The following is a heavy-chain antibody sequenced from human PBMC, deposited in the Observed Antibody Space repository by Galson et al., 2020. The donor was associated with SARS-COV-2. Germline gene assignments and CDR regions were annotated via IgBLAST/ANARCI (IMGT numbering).Heavy chain of an antibody. CDR3: AETRPYGSGSYFPYYYYGMDV. V-gene: IGHV1-69*13. CDR1: GGTFSSYA. J-gene: IGHJ6*02. Sequence: SVKVSCKASGGTFSSYAISWVRQAPGQGLEWMGGIIPIFGTANYAQKFQGRVTITADESTSTAYMELSSLRSEDTAVYYCAETRPYGSGSYFPYYYYGMDVWGQGTTVTVSS. CDR2: IIPIFGTA. D-gene: IGHD3-10*01.